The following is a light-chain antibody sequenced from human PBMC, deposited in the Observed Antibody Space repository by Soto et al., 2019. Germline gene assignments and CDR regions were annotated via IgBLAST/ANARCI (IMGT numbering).Light chain of an antibody. Sequence: EIVRTQSPATLSVSPGDGATLSCRASQSVSSKLAWYQQKPGQAPTLLIYGASSRATGIPDRFSGSGSGTDFTLTISRLEPEDFAVYYCQQYGSSPRTVGQGGKVAIK. J-gene: IGKJ1*01. CDR3: QQYGSSPRT. CDR1: QSVSSK. V-gene: IGKV3-20*01. CDR2: GAS.